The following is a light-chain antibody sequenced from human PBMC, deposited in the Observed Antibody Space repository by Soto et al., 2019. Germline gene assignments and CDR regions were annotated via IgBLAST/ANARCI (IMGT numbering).Light chain of an antibody. CDR3: QQYGSSSWT. V-gene: IGKV1-5*03. CDR2: KAS. J-gene: IGKJ1*01. Sequence: DIQMTQSPSTLSASVGDRVTITCRASQSIDIWLAWYQQRPGKAPKLVIYKASSLEGGVPSRFSGSGSETDFTLTISRLEPEDFAVYYCQQYGSSSWTFGQGTKVEIK. CDR1: QSIDIW.